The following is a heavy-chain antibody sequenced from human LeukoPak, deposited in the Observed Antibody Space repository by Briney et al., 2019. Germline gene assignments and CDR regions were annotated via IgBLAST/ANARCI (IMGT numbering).Heavy chain of an antibody. CDR2: INHSGST. V-gene: IGHV4-34*01. CDR1: GGSFSGYY. CDR3: AREVYYDSSASITWDAFDI. J-gene: IGHJ3*02. Sequence: SETLSLTCAVYGGSFSGYYWSWIRQPPGKGLEWIGEINHSGSTNYNPSLKSRVTISVDTSKNQFSLKLSSVTAADTAVYYCAREVYYDSSASITWDAFDIWGQGTMVTVSS. D-gene: IGHD3-22*01.